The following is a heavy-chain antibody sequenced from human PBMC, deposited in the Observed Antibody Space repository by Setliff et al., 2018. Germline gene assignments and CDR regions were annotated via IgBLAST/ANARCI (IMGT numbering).Heavy chain of an antibody. CDR2: MWSDGTKK. CDR3: ARDIDTTSHYGMFDY. D-gene: IGHD3-9*01. J-gene: IGHJ4*02. V-gene: IGHV3-33*01. Sequence: GEYLKISCAASGFIFRNYGIHWVRQTPGKGLEWVAVMWSDGTKKYYADSVKGRFTVSRDISRNTVFLDMNSLRAEDTAVYHCARDIDTTSHYGMFDYWGQGALVTVSS. CDR1: GFIFRNYG.